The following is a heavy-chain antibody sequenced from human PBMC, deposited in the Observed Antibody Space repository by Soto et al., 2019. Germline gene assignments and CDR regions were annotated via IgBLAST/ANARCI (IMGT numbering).Heavy chain of an antibody. D-gene: IGHD5-18*01. V-gene: IGHV3-48*03. CDR3: ATLNSFGSDY. CDR2: ISSSGSTI. CDR1: GFTFSSYE. Sequence: GGSLRLSCAASGFTFSSYEMNWVRQAPGKGLEWVSYISSSGSTIYYADSVKGRFTISRDNAKSTLYLQMNSLRPEDTAVYYCATLNSFGSDYWGRGTLVTVSS. J-gene: IGHJ4*02.